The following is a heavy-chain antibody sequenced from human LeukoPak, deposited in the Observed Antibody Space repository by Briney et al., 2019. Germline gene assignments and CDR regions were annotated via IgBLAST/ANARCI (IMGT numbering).Heavy chain of an antibody. Sequence: GGSLRLSCAASGFTFSSYSMNWVRQAPGKGLEWVSGISWNSGSIGYADSVKGRFTISRDNAKNSLYLQMNSLRAEDMALYYCAKDASSRVIFGVVTHYYMDVWGKGTTVTVSS. CDR2: ISWNSGSI. CDR3: AKDASSRVIFGVVTHYYMDV. J-gene: IGHJ6*03. V-gene: IGHV3-9*03. CDR1: GFTFSSYS. D-gene: IGHD3-3*01.